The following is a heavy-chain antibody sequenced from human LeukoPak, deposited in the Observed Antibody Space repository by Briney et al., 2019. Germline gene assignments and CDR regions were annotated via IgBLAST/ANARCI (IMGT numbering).Heavy chain of an antibody. D-gene: IGHD6-19*01. CDR3: ARGVAVAVHYYYYMDV. V-gene: IGHV4-34*01. J-gene: IGHJ6*03. Sequence: SETLSLTCAVYGGSFSGYYWSWIRQPPGKGLEWIGEINHSGSTNYNPSLKSRVTISVDTSKNQFSLKLSSVTAADTAVYYRARGVAVAVHYYYYMDVWGKGTTVTVSS. CDR1: GGSFSGYY. CDR2: INHSGST.